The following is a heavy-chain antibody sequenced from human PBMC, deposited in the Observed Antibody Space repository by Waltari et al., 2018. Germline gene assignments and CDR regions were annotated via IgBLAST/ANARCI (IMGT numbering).Heavy chain of an antibody. CDR3: ARGLSIRAMTMVVTIDY. D-gene: IGHD4-17*01. V-gene: IGHV3-7*01. CDR2: IKQDGSEK. J-gene: IGHJ4*02. CDR1: GFIFGDYG. Sequence: VHLVESGGGLVRPGRSLRLSCAASGFIFGDYGMDWVRQAPGKGLEWVASIKQDGSEKYYVDSVKGRFTISRDNAKNSLYLQMNSLRDEDTAVYYCARGLSIRAMTMVVTIDYWGQGTLVTVSS.